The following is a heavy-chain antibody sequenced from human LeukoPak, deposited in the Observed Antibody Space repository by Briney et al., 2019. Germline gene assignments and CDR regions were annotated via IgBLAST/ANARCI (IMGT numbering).Heavy chain of an antibody. D-gene: IGHD2-21*01. V-gene: IGHV3-74*01. Sequence: GGSLRLSCAASGNYWMHWVRQVPGKGLVWVSHINSDGSWTSYADSVKGRFTISKDNAKNTVYLQMNSLRAEDTAVYYCAKDCDGPGYWGQGTLVTVSS. CDR2: INSDGSWT. CDR1: GNYW. CDR3: AKDCDGPGY. J-gene: IGHJ4*02.